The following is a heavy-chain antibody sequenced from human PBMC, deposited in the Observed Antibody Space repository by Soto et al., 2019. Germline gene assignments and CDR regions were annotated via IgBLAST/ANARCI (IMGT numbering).Heavy chain of an antibody. J-gene: IGHJ4*02. CDR1: GGSVSSSSYY. D-gene: IGHD1-26*01. CDR2: VYYSGST. Sequence: PSETLSLTCTVSGGSVSSSSYYWGWVRQPPGKGLEWIGSVYYSGSTYYNPSLKSRVTISVDTSKNQFSLKLSSVTAADTAVYYCARVGAATPYFDYWGQGTLVTVSS. V-gene: IGHV4-39*07. CDR3: ARVGAATPYFDY.